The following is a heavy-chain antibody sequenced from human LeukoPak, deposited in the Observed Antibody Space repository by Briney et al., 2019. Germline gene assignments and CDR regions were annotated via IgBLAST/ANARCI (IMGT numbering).Heavy chain of an antibody. J-gene: IGHJ3*02. CDR1: GFTFSSYA. D-gene: IGHD3-10*01. CDR2: ISGSGDST. V-gene: IGHV3-23*01. CDR3: AKAHRRAGPYDAFDI. Sequence: PGGSLRLSCAASGFTFSSYAMSWVRQAPGKGLEWVSSISGSGDSTYYADSVKGRFTISRDNSKNTLYLQMNSLRAEDTAVYYCAKAHRRAGPYDAFDIWGQGTMVTVSS.